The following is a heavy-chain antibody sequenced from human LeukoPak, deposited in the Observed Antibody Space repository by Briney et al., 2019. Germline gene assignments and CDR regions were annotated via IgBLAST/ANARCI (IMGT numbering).Heavy chain of an antibody. V-gene: IGHV3-72*01. Sequence: GGSLRLSCAASGFTFSDHYMDWVRQAPGKGLEWVGRIRNKENSYTTEYAASVKGRFTISRDDSKNSLYLQMNSLKTEDTAVYYCSRIRCSSTGCQWSGYDGMDVWGQGTTVTVSS. J-gene: IGHJ6*02. CDR1: GFTFSDHY. CDR3: SRIRCSSTGCQWSGYDGMDV. CDR2: IRNKENSYTT. D-gene: IGHD2-2*01.